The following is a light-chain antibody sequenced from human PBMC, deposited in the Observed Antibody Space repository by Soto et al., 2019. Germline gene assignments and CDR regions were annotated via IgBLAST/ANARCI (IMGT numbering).Light chain of an antibody. V-gene: IGLV3-21*04. J-gene: IGLJ1*01. CDR3: QVWDSSSDLL. Sequence: SYELTQPPSVSVAPGKTARITCGGNNIGSKSVHWYQQKPGQAPVLVIYYDSDRPSGIPERFSGSNSGNTATLTISRVEAGDEADYYCQVWDSSSDLLFGTGTQLTVL. CDR1: NIGSKS. CDR2: YDS.